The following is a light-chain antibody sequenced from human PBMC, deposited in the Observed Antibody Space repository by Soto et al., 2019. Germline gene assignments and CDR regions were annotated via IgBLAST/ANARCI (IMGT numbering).Light chain of an antibody. J-gene: IGKJ3*01. CDR2: AAS. V-gene: IGKV1-6*01. Sequence: AIQMTQSPSSLSASVGDTVTITCRASQGISVDLGWYQQKPGKAPKLLIYAASTLQSGVPSRFSGSGSGTDFTLTSSSLQPEDFATYYCLQDYNYPSTFGPGTKVDVK. CDR3: LQDYNYPST. CDR1: QGISVD.